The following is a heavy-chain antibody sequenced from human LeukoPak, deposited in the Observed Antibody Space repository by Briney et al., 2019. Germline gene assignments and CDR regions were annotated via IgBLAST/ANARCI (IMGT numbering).Heavy chain of an antibody. CDR2: ISAYNGNT. D-gene: IGHD3-9*01. CDR1: GYTFTTYG. Sequence: GASVKVSCKASGYTFTTYGFSWVRQAPGQGLEWMGWISAYNGNTNYAQKLQGRVTMTTDTSTSTAYMELRSLRSDDTAVYYCARPMYYDILTGENWFDPWGQGTLVTVSS. V-gene: IGHV1-18*01. CDR3: ARPMYYDILTGENWFDP. J-gene: IGHJ5*02.